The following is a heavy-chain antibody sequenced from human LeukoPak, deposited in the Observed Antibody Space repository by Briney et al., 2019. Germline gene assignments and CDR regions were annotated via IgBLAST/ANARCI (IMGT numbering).Heavy chain of an antibody. CDR2: INSDGSST. Sequence: GGSLRLSCAASGFTFSSYWMHWVRQAPGKGLVWVSRINSDGSSTSYADSVKGRFTISRDTAKNTLYLQMNSLRAEDTAVYYCARGYGSSRGWYWGQGTLVTVSS. CDR1: GFTFSSYW. V-gene: IGHV3-74*01. J-gene: IGHJ4*02. D-gene: IGHD3-10*01. CDR3: ARGYGSSRGWY.